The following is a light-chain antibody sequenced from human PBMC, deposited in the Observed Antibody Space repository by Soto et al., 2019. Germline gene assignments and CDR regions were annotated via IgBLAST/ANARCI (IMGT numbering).Light chain of an antibody. CDR2: GAS. Sequence: VLTQSPGTLSLSPGERATLSCRASQSVSSSYLAWYQQKPGQAPRLLIYGASSRATGIPDRFSGSGSGTDFTLTIIRLEPEDFAVYYCQQYCSSPLFGQGTRLEIK. CDR1: QSVSSSY. CDR3: QQYCSSPL. J-gene: IGKJ5*01. V-gene: IGKV3-20*01.